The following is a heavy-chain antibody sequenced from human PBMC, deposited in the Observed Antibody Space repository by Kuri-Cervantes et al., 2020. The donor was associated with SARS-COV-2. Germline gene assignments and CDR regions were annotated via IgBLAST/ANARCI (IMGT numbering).Heavy chain of an antibody. Sequence: SETLSLTCAVYGGSFSGYYWSWIRQPPGKRLEWIGEINHSGSTNYNPSLKSRVTISVDTSKNQFSLKLSSVTAADTAVYYCAREGGDILVDGMDVWGQGTTVTVSS. CDR2: INHSGST. V-gene: IGHV4-34*01. CDR3: AREGGDILVDGMDV. J-gene: IGHJ6*02. CDR1: GGSFSGYY. D-gene: IGHD2-2*01.